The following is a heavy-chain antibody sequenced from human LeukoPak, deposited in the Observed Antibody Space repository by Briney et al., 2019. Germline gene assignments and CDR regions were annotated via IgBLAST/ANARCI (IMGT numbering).Heavy chain of an antibody. Sequence: GSLRLSCAASGFTFSDYYMSWIRQSPGKGLEWIGEINHSGSTHYNPSLKSRVTMSVDTSKNQFSLKLNSVTTADTAVYYCAKWGSSVPFDYWGQGTLVTVSS. V-gene: IGHV4-34*08. CDR2: INHSGST. J-gene: IGHJ4*02. CDR1: GFTFSDYY. CDR3: AKWGSSVPFDY. D-gene: IGHD1-26*01.